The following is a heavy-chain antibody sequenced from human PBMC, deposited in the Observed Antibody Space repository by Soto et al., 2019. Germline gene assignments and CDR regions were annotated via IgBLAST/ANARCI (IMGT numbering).Heavy chain of an antibody. V-gene: IGHV3-15*07. Sequence: EVQLVESGGGLVKPGGSLRLSCAASAFTFNNAWMNWVRQAPGKGLEWVGRIKSKTDGGTTDYAAPVKGRFIISRDDSKNTLDLQMNSMKTEDTAVYYCTTDTRWAVAGSPTQDYWGQGTLVTVSS. D-gene: IGHD6-19*01. J-gene: IGHJ4*02. CDR2: IKSKTDGGTT. CDR3: TTDTRWAVAGSPTQDY. CDR1: AFTFNNAW.